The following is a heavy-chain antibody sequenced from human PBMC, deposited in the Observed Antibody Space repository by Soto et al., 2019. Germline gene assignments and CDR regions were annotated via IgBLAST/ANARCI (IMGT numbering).Heavy chain of an antibody. V-gene: IGHV4-34*01. CDR1: GGSFSDYY. CDR3: ARGLRASFGVRLSYYYYGMDV. CDR2: ITHSGST. Sequence: SETLSITCALYGGSFSDYYWGWVRQPPGKGLECIAEITHSGSTNYNPSLKSRVTLSLDTSKNQFSLNLTSVTAADAAVYYCARGLRASFGVRLSYYYYGMDVWGQGTTVTVSS. J-gene: IGHJ6*02. D-gene: IGHD3-10*01.